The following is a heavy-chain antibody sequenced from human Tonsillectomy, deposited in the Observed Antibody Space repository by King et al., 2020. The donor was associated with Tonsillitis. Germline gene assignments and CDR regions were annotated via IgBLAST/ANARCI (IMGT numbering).Heavy chain of an antibody. CDR1: GYTFTNYG. CDR3: ARDLEARLQDPSLNFEY. D-gene: IGHD3-3*01. Sequence: QLVQSGAEVKKPRASVKDSCKASGYTFTNYGISWVRQAPGQGLEWMGRINVYNGNSNYAQKLQDRVTMTTDTSTSTAYMELRCLRSDDTAVYYCARDLEARLQDPSLNFEYWGQGTLVTVSS. V-gene: IGHV1-18*01. J-gene: IGHJ4*02. CDR2: INVYNGNS.